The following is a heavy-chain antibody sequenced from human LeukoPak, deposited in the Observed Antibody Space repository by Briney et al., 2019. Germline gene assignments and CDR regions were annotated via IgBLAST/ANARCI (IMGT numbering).Heavy chain of an antibody. CDR3: ARVRAYYDSSGYYFDY. D-gene: IGHD3-22*01. V-gene: IGHV1-18*01. Sequence: ASVKVSCKASGYTFTSYGISWVRQAPGQGLEWMGWISAYNGNTNYAQKLQGRVTMTTDTSTSTAYMELSSLRSEDTAVYYCARVRAYYDSSGYYFDYWGQGTLVTVSS. CDR1: GYTFTSYG. CDR2: ISAYNGNT. J-gene: IGHJ4*02.